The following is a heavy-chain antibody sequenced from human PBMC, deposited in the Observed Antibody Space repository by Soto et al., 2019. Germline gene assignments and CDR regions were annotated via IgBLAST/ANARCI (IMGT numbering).Heavy chain of an antibody. Sequence: SETLSLTCAVSGYSISSGYYWGWIRQPPGKGLEWIGSIYHSGSTYYNPSLKGRVTISVDTSKNQFSLKLSSVTAADTAVYYCARDHVTKVTRALKREFDYWGQGTLVTVSS. D-gene: IGHD4-4*01. V-gene: IGHV4-38-2*02. J-gene: IGHJ4*02. CDR2: IYHSGST. CDR1: GYSISSGYY. CDR3: ARDHVTKVTRALKREFDY.